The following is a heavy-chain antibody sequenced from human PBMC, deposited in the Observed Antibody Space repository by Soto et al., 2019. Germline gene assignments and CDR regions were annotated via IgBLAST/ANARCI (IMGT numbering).Heavy chain of an antibody. CDR2: ISYDGSNK. Sequence: QVQLVESGGGVVQPGRSLRLSCAASGFTFSSYGMHWVRQAPGKGLEWVAVISYDGSNKYYADSVKGRFPISRDNSKNTLYLQMNSLRADDTAVYYCAKSRQPPYSSYYYYMDVWGKGTTVTVSS. V-gene: IGHV3-30*18. CDR1: GFTFSSYG. J-gene: IGHJ6*03. D-gene: IGHD2-15*01. CDR3: AKSRQPPYSSYYYYMDV.